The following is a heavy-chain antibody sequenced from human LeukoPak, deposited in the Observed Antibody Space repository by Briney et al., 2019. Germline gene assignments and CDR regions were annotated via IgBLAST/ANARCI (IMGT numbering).Heavy chain of an antibody. CDR3: ARGGMDTAMVANFDY. CDR1: GYTFTSYG. V-gene: IGHV1-18*01. CDR2: ISANDGNT. J-gene: IGHJ4*02. D-gene: IGHD5-18*01. Sequence: GASVKVSCKASGYTFTSYGISWVRQAPGQGLEWMGWISANDGNTDYPQKLQGRVTMTTDTSTSTAYMELRSLRSDDTAVYYCARGGMDTAMVANFDYWGQGTLVTVSS.